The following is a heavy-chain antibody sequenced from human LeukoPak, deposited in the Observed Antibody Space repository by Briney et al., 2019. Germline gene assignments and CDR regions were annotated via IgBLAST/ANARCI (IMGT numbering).Heavy chain of an antibody. CDR1: GASINSYY. J-gene: IGHJ3*02. CDR3: ARERWFDI. Sequence: PSETLSLTCTVSGASINSYYWSWIRQPPGKGLEWIGYIYSSGSTNYNPSLKSRVTMSVDTSKNQFSLKLSSVTAADTAVYYCARERWFDIWGQGTMVTVSS. D-gene: IGHD4-23*01. CDR2: IYSSGST. V-gene: IGHV4-59*01.